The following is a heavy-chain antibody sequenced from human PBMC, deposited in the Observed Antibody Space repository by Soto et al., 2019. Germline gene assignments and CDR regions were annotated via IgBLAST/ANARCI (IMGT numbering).Heavy chain of an antibody. Sequence: XVSLLLSCEASGFNFKKFAMGWVRQAPGEGLEWVSGISCCGGSTFYADSVKGRFSLARDDSKNTLSLQLNSLRVEDTAHYYCAKADGEQWLIPHLDNWGQGTQVTVSS. D-gene: IGHD6-19*01. V-gene: IGHV3-23*01. CDR3: AKADGEQWLIPHLDN. J-gene: IGHJ1*01. CDR1: GFNFKKFA. CDR2: ISCCGGST.